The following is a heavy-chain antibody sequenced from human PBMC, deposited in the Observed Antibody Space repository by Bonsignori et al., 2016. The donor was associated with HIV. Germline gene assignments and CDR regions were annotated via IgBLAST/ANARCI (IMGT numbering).Heavy chain of an antibody. Sequence: GGSLRLSCKGSGYSFTSHWIGWVRQMPGKGLGVGWGSSSPGDSDTRYSPSFQGQVTISADNSISTAYLQWDTLKASDTAMYYCARRWKNDGDAFDIWGQGTMVTVSS. CDR2: SSPGDSDT. CDR3: ARRWKNDGDAFDI. J-gene: IGHJ3*02. D-gene: IGHD1-1*01. V-gene: IGHV5-51*01. CDR1: GYSFTSHW.